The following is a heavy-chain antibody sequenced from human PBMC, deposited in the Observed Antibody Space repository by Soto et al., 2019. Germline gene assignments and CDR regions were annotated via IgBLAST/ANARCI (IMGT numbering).Heavy chain of an antibody. CDR1: GGSITDYS. J-gene: IGHJ5*02. V-gene: IGHV4-4*07. Sequence: SETLSLTCTVSGGSITDYSWVWIRQPAGKGLEGIGRIFSSGSTNYNPSLKGRITMSLDTSKNQFSLKLNSATATDTAVYFCARDQGVVVTSHNWLDRWGQGIRVTV. CDR3: ARDQGVVVTSHNWLDR. D-gene: IGHD2-21*02. CDR2: IFSSGST.